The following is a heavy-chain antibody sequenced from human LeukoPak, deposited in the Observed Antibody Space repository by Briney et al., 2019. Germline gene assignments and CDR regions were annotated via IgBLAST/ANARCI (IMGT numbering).Heavy chain of an antibody. CDR1: GFTFTSYS. CDR2: TSDRGDYS. CDR3: ARKAQYNGHYPLDY. V-gene: IGHV3-23*01. D-gene: IGHD1-7*01. J-gene: IGHJ4*02. Sequence: GGSLRLSCAASGFTFTSYSMSWVRQAPGKGLEWVSGTSDRGDYSYYADSVKGRFTISRDSSKNTLFLQMNSLRAEDTALYFCARKAQYNGHYPLDYWGQGTLVTVSS.